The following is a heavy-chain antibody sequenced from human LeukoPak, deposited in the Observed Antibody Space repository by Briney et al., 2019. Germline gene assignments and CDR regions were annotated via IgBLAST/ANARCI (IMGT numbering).Heavy chain of an antibody. CDR2: IYYSGST. V-gene: IGHV4-59*01. Sequence: NPSETLSLTCTVSGGSISSYYWSWIRQPPGKGLEWIGYIYYSGSTNYNPSLKSRVTISVDTSKNQFSLKLSSVTAADTAVYYCARGPSIAVAGTRYYYYYMDVWGKGTTVTVSS. CDR3: ARGPSIAVAGTRYYYYYMDV. J-gene: IGHJ6*03. D-gene: IGHD6-19*01. CDR1: GGSISSYY.